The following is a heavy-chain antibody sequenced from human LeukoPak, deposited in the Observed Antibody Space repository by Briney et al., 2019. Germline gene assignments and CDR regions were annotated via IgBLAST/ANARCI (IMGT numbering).Heavy chain of an antibody. CDR1: GGSISSGGYY. Sequence: SETLSLTCTVSGGSISSGGYYWSWIRRHPGKGLEWIGYIYYSGSTYYNPSLKSRVTISVDTSKNQFSLKLSSVTAADTAVYYCARDPKAAAGAYFDYWGQGTLVTVSS. CDR2: IYYSGST. J-gene: IGHJ4*02. V-gene: IGHV4-31*03. D-gene: IGHD6-13*01. CDR3: ARDPKAAAGAYFDY.